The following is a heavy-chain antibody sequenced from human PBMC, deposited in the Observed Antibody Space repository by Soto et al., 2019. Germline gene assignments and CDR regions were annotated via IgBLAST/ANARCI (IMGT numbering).Heavy chain of an antibody. CDR2: INSGGSFA. CDR1: DFSFGNYW. Sequence: EEQLVESGGGLVQPGGSLRLSCAASDFSFGNYWMHWVRQAPGKGLAWVSRINSGGSFASYADSVKGRFTISRDNAMNTLYLQMDSLRAEDTAIYYCARERDSGDHFPWGQGTLVTVSS. D-gene: IGHD4-17*01. J-gene: IGHJ5*02. CDR3: ARERDSGDHFP. V-gene: IGHV3-74*01.